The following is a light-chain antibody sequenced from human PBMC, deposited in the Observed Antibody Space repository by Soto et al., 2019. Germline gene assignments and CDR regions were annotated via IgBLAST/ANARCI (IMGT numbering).Light chain of an antibody. CDR3: QQYNDWPPIT. CDR2: KAS. V-gene: IGKV1-9*01. J-gene: IGKJ5*01. Sequence: DIQLTQAASFLSASPGDRVSITWRASQAISSYLAWYQQKPVRAPKLLIYKASSLESGVPSRFSGSGSGTEFTPTISSLQPDDFAVYYCQQYNDWPPITFGQGTRLEIK. CDR1: QAISSY.